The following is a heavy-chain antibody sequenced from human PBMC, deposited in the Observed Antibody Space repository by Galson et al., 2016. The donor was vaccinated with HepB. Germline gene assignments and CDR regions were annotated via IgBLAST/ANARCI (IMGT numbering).Heavy chain of an antibody. V-gene: IGHV3-7*01. CDR3: ARGFGASDI. CDR1: GFTFSSYW. D-gene: IGHD3-10*01. J-gene: IGHJ3*02. Sequence: SLRLSCAASGFTFSSYWMTWVRQAPGKGLEWVANIKDDGSEEYYVDSVKGRFTISRDNAKNSLFLQMNSLRVEDTAVYYCARGFGASDIWGQGTMVTVSS. CDR2: IKDDGSEE.